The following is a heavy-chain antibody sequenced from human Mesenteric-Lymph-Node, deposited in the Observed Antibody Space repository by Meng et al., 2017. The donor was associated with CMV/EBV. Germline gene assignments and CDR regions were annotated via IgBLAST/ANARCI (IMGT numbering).Heavy chain of an antibody. CDR1: GGSISSYN. J-gene: IGHJ4*02. V-gene: IGHV4-59*01. D-gene: IGHD1-26*01. CDR3: ARSPLTTTPFDY. CDR2: IHYSGST. Sequence: SETLSLTCTVSGGSISSYNWSWIRQSPGKGLERIGYIHYSGSTNYNPSHKSRVTISVDTSENQFSLTLNSVIAADAAVYYCARSPLTTTPFDYWGQGTMVTVSS.